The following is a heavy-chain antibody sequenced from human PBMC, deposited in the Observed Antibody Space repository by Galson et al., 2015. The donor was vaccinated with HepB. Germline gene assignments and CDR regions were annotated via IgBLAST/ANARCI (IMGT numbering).Heavy chain of an antibody. CDR3: ASGHRFGYIDC. D-gene: IGHD5-18*01. Sequence: SMKVSCKASRDCCGCPVLRGGHQAFRDTLDWIGSIDAGNFHTKKSEKFQGRVTITRDTSSNTGYMELSSLRSKDTAVYFCASGHRFGYIDCWGQGTLVTVSS. CDR1: RDCCGCPV. V-gene: IGHV1-3*01. J-gene: IGHJ4*02. CDR2: IDAGNFHT.